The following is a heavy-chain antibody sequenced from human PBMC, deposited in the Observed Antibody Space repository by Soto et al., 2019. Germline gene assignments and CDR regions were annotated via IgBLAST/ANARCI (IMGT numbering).Heavy chain of an antibody. Sequence: EVQLLESGGGLVQPGGSLRLSCAASGFTFSSYAMSWVRQAPGKGLEWVSAISGSGGSTYYADSVKGRFTISRDNSKNTLYLQMNSLRAEDTAVYYCAKEGALRLYYYYYGMDVWGQGTTVTVSS. CDR3: AKEGALRLYYYYYGMDV. CDR1: GFTFSSYA. V-gene: IGHV3-23*01. J-gene: IGHJ6*02. D-gene: IGHD4-17*01. CDR2: ISGSGGST.